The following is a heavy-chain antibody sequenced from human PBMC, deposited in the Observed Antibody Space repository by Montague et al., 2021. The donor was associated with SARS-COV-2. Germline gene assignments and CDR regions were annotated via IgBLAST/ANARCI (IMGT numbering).Heavy chain of an antibody. CDR2: IYYSGST. CDR1: GGSISSYY. Sequence: SETLSLTCTVSGGSISSYYWSWIRQPPGKGLEWIGSIYYSGSTYXXPSLKSRVTISVDTSKNQFSLKLSSVTAADTAVYYCAREGGWLSRGSYYFDYWGQGTLVTVSS. CDR3: AREGGWLSRGSYYFDY. V-gene: IGHV4-59*12. D-gene: IGHD3-22*01. J-gene: IGHJ4*02.